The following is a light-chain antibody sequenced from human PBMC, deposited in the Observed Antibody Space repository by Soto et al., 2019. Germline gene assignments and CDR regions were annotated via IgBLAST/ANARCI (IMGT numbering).Light chain of an antibody. CDR3: QRFGSSPMYT. J-gene: IGKJ2*01. Sequence: EIVLTQSPGTLSLSPGERATLSCSASQSVSSSYLAWYQQKPGQAPRLLIYGASSRATGIPERFSGSGSGTDFTLTISRLEPEDFAVYYCQRFGSSPMYTVGQGTKLEIK. CDR1: QSVSSSY. CDR2: GAS. V-gene: IGKV3-20*01.